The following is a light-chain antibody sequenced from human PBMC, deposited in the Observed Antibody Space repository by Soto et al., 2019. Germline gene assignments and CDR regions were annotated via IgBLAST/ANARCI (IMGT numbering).Light chain of an antibody. Sequence: QSALTQPPSVSGSPGQSVTITCTGTSSDVGNYNSVSWYQQYPGRAPKLMIYEVNNRPSGVPDRFSGSKSGNTASLTVSGLQAHDEAEYYCSSYGGKYNLLFGGGTKLTVL. CDR2: EVN. J-gene: IGLJ3*02. CDR3: SSYGGKYNLL. CDR1: SSDVGNYNS. V-gene: IGLV2-8*01.